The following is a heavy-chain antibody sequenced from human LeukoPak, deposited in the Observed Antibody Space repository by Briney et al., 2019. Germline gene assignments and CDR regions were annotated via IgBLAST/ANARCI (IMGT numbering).Heavy chain of an antibody. CDR1: GFTFSNYG. CDR2: IGYDGSNK. J-gene: IGHJ4*02. D-gene: IGHD6-13*01. V-gene: IGHV3-30*02. CDR3: AKGPRPLSIAPAEDY. Sequence: QPGGSLRLSCAASGFTFSNYGMHWVRQAPGKGLEWVALIGYDGSNKYYADSVKGRFTISRDNSKNTLYLQVSSLRAEGTAVYYCAKGPRPLSIAPAEDYWDQGTLVTVSS.